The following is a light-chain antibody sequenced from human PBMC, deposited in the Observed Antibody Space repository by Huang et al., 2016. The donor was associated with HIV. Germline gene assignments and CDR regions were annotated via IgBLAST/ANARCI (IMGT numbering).Light chain of an antibody. CDR3: QQRSIWPMLT. V-gene: IGKV3-11*01. J-gene: IGKJ4*01. CDR1: QSVSTY. CDR2: DAY. Sequence: EIVLTQSPATLSLSPGDRATLSCRASQSVSTYLGWYQQKPGQAPRLLIYDAYHRASVIPARFSGSGSGTDFTLTISSLEPEDFAVYYCQQRSIWPMLTFGGGTKVEI.